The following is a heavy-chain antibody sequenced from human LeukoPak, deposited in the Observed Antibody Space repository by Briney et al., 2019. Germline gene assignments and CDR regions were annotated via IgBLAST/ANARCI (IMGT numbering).Heavy chain of an antibody. V-gene: IGHV4-59*12. CDR2: IYYSGST. J-gene: IGHJ3*02. D-gene: IGHD6-13*01. CDR1: GGSISSYY. Sequence: SQTLSLTCTVSGGSISSYYWSWIRQPPGKGLEWIGSIYYSGSTYYNPSLKSRVTISVDTSKNQFSLKLSSVTAADTAVYYCARVVSWYYAFDIWGQGTMVTVSS. CDR3: ARVVSWYYAFDI.